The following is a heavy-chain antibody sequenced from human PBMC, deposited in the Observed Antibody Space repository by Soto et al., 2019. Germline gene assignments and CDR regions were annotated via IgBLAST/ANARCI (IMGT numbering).Heavy chain of an antibody. CDR3: ARREIQGPIDY. J-gene: IGHJ4*02. V-gene: IGHV4-28*01. Sequence: QVQLQESGPGLVKPSDTLFLTCAVSGYSISSSNRWGWIRQPPGKGLDWIGYIYYSGTTYYNPSLKRRVTMSVDTSKNLFSLKLTSVTAVDTAVYYCARREIQGPIDYWGQGTLVTVSS. CDR2: IYYSGTT. D-gene: IGHD1-26*01. CDR1: GYSISSSNR.